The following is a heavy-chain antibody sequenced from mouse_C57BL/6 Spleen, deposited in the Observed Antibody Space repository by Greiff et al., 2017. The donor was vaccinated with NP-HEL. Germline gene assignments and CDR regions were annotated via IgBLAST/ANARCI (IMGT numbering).Heavy chain of an antibody. CDR3: ARRGYGSSHWYFDV. D-gene: IGHD1-1*01. CDR1: GYSITSGYY. J-gene: IGHJ1*03. CDR2: ISYDGSN. Sequence: EVQRVESGPGLVKPSQSLSLTCSVTGYSITSGYYWNWIRQFPGNKLEWMGYISYDGSNNYNPSLKNRISITRDTSKNQFFLKLNSVTTEDTATYYCARRGYGSSHWYFDVWGTGTTVTVSS. V-gene: IGHV3-6*01.